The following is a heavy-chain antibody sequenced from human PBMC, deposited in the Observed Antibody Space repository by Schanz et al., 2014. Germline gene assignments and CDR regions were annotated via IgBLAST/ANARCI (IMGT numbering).Heavy chain of an antibody. CDR3: ARDFHGYGPHLDY. CDR1: GITFSSHS. V-gene: IGHV3-48*01. D-gene: IGHD5-12*01. J-gene: IGHJ4*02. Sequence: VQVVPSGGGLVKPGGSLRLSCAASGITFSSHSFNWVRQAPGKGLEWISYITYNGGTIYYADSVKGRFTVSRDNSKNTLYLQLNSLRAEDTAVYYCARDFHGYGPHLDYWGQGSLVTVSS. CDR2: ITYNGGTI.